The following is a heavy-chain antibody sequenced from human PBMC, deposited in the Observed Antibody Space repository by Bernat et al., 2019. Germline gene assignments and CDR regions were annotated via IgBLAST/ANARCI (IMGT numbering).Heavy chain of an antibody. CDR2: ISSSGSTI. D-gene: IGHD6-19*01. CDR3: ARNDLRDSSGWYYFDY. J-gene: IGHJ4*02. V-gene: IGHV3-48*03. CDR1: GFTFSSYE. Sequence: EVQLVESGGGLVQPGGSLRLSCAASGFTFSSYEMNWVRQAPGKGLEWVSYISSSGSTIYYADSVKGRFTISRDNAKNSLYLQMNSLSAEDTAVYYCARNDLRDSSGWYYFDYWGQGTLVTVSS.